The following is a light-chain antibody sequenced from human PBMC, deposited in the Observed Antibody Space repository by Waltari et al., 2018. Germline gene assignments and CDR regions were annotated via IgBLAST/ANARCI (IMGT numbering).Light chain of an antibody. Sequence: DIQMTQSPSTLSASVGDRVTIACRASQSISGWLAWYQQKPGKAPSLLIYKASTIQSGVPSRVSGSGSGTEFTLTISSLQPDDFATYYCQQYDTYLPWTFGQGTKVEIK. J-gene: IGKJ1*01. CDR1: QSISGW. CDR2: KAS. CDR3: QQYDTYLPWT. V-gene: IGKV1-5*03.